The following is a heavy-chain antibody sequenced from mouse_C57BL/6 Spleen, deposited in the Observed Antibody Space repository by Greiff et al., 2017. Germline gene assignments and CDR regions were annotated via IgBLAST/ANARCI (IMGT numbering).Heavy chain of an antibody. J-gene: IGHJ1*03. CDR2: INSDGGST. CDR1: EYEFPSHD. V-gene: IGHV5-2*03. D-gene: IGHD2-1*01. CDR3: ARRDGNYWYFDV. Sequence: DVMLVESGGGLVQPGESLKLSCESNEYEFPSHDMSWVRKTPEKRLELVAAINSDGGSTYYPDTMARRFIISRDNTKKTLYLQMSSLRSEDTALYYCARRDGNYWYFDVWGTGTTVTVSS.